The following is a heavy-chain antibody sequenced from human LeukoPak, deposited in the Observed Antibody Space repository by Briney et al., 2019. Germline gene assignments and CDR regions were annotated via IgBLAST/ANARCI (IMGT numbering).Heavy chain of an antibody. CDR2: ISSSGRSI. J-gene: IGHJ4*02. CDR3: AKEDIAGNGFPFDS. V-gene: IGHV3-48*03. Sequence: GGSLRLSCAAPGFPFNIYEMNWVRQAPGKGPEWISYISSSGRSIYYADSVKGRFTISRDNAKNSVYLQMNSLRVEDTAIYYCAKEDIAGNGFPFDSWGQGTMVTVSS. D-gene: IGHD5-12*01. CDR1: GFPFNIYE.